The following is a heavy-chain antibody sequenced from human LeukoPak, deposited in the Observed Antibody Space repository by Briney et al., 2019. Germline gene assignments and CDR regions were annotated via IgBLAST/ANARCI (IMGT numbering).Heavy chain of an antibody. Sequence: SETLSLTCTVSGDSISRSTYYWAWIRQPPGTGLEWIESVYYGRSPYFNPSLESRATISVDTSKNHFSLKVSSVTAADTAVYYCARDPSYSSSSYYYYYGMDVWGQGTTVTVSS. CDR2: VYYGRSP. CDR3: ARDPSYSSSSYYYYYGMDV. J-gene: IGHJ6*02. V-gene: IGHV4-39*02. CDR1: GDSISRSTYY. D-gene: IGHD6-13*01.